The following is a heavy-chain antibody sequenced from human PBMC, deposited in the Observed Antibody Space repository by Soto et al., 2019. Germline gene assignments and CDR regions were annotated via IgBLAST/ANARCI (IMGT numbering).Heavy chain of an antibody. Sequence: GGSLRLSCAASGFTFGDYGMNWVRQAPGKGLEWVSRMNEDGGTRDYADSVKGRFTISRDNAKNTLYLQMNSLRVEDTAVYYCASDLSGRADVWGQGTTVTVSS. V-gene: IGHV3-74*01. CDR2: MNEDGGTR. D-gene: IGHD3-10*01. CDR3: ASDLSGRADV. CDR1: GFTFGDYG. J-gene: IGHJ6*02.